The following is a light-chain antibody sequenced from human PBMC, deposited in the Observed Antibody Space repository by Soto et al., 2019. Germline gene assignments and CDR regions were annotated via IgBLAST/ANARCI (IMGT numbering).Light chain of an antibody. CDR1: QHVSSN. V-gene: IGKV3-15*01. J-gene: IGKJ2*01. CDR3: QQYNNWVYT. Sequence: EIVMTQSPATLSVSPGGSATLSCRASQHVSSNFAWYRQKPGQAPTLLIYRASTRAAVIPAGFSGSGSGTEFTLTISSLQSEDVDVSYCQQYNNWVYTFGQGTKLEIK. CDR2: RAS.